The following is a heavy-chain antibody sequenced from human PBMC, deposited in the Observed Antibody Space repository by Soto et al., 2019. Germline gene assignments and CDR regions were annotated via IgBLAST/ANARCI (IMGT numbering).Heavy chain of an antibody. V-gene: IGHV3-30-3*01. CDR1: GFTFSSYA. J-gene: IGHJ4*02. Sequence: GESLKISCAASGFTFSSYAMSWVRQAPGKGLEWVAVISYDGSNKYYADSVTGRFTISRDDSKNTLYLQMNSLRAEDTAVYYCARGQQWLVRQYFDYWGQGTLVTVSS. D-gene: IGHD6-19*01. CDR2: ISYDGSNK. CDR3: ARGQQWLVRQYFDY.